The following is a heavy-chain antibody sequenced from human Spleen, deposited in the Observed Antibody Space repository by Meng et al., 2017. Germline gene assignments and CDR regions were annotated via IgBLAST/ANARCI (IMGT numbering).Heavy chain of an antibody. Sequence: GGSLRLSCAASGFTFSSYGMHWVRRAPGKGLEWVAVLWYGGNKKYYADSVKGRFTISRDNPKNTLYLEMNSLRADDTAVYHCARGGNGKVPIPGLLAAAGTFDYWGQGTLVTVSS. D-gene: IGHD6-13*01. J-gene: IGHJ4*02. CDR2: LWYGGNKK. V-gene: IGHV3-33*01. CDR1: GFTFSSYG. CDR3: ARGGNGKVPIPGLLAAAGTFDY.